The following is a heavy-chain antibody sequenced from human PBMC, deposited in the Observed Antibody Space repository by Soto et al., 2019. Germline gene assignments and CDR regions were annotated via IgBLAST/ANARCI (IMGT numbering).Heavy chain of an antibody. Sequence: SETLSLTCTVSGGSIGSFYWSWIRQPPGKGLEWIGYLHFSGHTNYNPSLHSRVSVSVDTSRNQFSLKLSSVTAADTAVYYCARQFAAQTVVGYDFWGQGLLVTVSS. D-gene: IGHD2-2*01. CDR2: LHFSGHT. CDR1: GGSIGSFY. J-gene: IGHJ4*02. CDR3: ARQFAAQTVVGYDF. V-gene: IGHV4-59*08.